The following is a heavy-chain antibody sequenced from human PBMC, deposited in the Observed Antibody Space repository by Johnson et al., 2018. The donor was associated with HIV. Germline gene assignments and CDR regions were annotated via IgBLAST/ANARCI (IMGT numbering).Heavy chain of an antibody. V-gene: IGHV3-11*04. CDR2: ISSSGGGI. Sequence: QVQVVESGGGVVQPGRSLRLSCAASGFTFTDYYMTWIRQAPGKGLEWVSHISSSGGGIYYADSVTGRFTIPRDNSKNTLYLQMNSLRAEDTAVYYCAKQYEQLVEPDAFDIWGQGTLVTVSS. CDR1: GFTFTDYY. CDR3: AKQYEQLVEPDAFDI. J-gene: IGHJ3*02. D-gene: IGHD6-6*01.